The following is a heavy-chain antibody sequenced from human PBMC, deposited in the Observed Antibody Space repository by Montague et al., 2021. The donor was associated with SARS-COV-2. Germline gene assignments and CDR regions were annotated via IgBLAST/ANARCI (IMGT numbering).Heavy chain of an antibody. CDR1: GDSVSNNRVA. CDR2: TYYRSNWDN. J-gene: IGHJ6*02. V-gene: IGHV6-1*01. CDR3: ARGHRAHDMDV. Sequence: CAISGDSVSNNRVAWTWFRQSPSRGLEWLGRTYYRSNWDNDYATSVKGRITVNPDTSKNQFSLQLNSVTPDDTAVYYCARGHRAHDMDVWGHGTAVTVSS.